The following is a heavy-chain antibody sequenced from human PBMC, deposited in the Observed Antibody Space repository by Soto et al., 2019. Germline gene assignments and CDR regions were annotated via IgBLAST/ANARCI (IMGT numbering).Heavy chain of an antibody. J-gene: IGHJ5*02. Sequence: SETLSLTCTASGGSSSSSTYSWGWIRQPPGKGLEWIGSMHYSGATYYNPSLKSRVSISVDTSKSQFSLKLTFVTAADTAVYFCARQRSNSSRRLSWFDPWGQGTLVTVYS. CDR3: ARQRSNSSRRLSWFDP. D-gene: IGHD3-16*01. CDR1: GGSSSSSTYS. V-gene: IGHV4-39*01. CDR2: MHYSGAT.